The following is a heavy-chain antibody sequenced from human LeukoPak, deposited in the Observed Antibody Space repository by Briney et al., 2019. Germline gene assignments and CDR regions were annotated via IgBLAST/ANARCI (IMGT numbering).Heavy chain of an antibody. D-gene: IGHD3-16*01. Sequence: SVKVSCKASGGTFSSYAIGWVRQAPGQGLEWMGGIIPIFGTANYAQKFQGRVTITADESTSTAYMELSSLRSEDTAVYYCARGRPGERLFTHFDYWGQGTLVTVSS. CDR3: ARGRPGERLFTHFDY. V-gene: IGHV1-69*01. CDR2: IIPIFGTA. CDR1: GGTFSSYA. J-gene: IGHJ4*02.